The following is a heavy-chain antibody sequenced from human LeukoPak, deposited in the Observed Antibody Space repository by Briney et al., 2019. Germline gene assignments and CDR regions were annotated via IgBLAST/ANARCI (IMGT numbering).Heavy chain of an antibody. CDR1: GFTFSSYG. J-gene: IGHJ4*02. Sequence: GRSLRLSCAASGFTFSSYGMHWVRQAPGKGLEWVAVISYDGSNKYYADSVKGRFTISRDNSKNTLYLQMNSLRAEDTAVYYCAKIAAAGPLGYWGQGTLVTVPS. CDR2: ISYDGSNK. CDR3: AKIAAAGPLGY. D-gene: IGHD6-13*01. V-gene: IGHV3-30*18.